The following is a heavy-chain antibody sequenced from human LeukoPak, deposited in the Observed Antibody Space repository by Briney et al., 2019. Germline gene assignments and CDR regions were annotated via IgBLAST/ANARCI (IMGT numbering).Heavy chain of an antibody. D-gene: IGHD1-26*01. Sequence: SETLSLTCAVSGGSISSGGYSWSWIRQPPGKGLEWIGYIYHSGSTYYNPSLKSRVTMSVDTSKNQFSLKLSSVTAADTAVYYCARDSGSYFYYFDYWGQGTLVTVSS. J-gene: IGHJ4*02. CDR3: ARDSGSYFYYFDY. V-gene: IGHV4-30-2*01. CDR2: IYHSGST. CDR1: GGSISSGGYS.